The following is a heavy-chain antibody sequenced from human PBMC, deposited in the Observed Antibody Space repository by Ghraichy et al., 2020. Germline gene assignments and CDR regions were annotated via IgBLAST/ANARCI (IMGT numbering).Heavy chain of an antibody. J-gene: IGHJ3*02. CDR2: VSYDGSIK. D-gene: IGHD6-19*01. Sequence: GGSLRLSCAASGFVFTTFAMLWVRQAPGKGLEWVAVVSYDGSIKFYADSVKGRFTISRDNSKNTLYLQVSSLRVEDTALYFCARGFGGYYSSGPDALDIWGQGTMVIVSS. CDR3: ARGFGGYYSSGPDALDI. V-gene: IGHV3-30*04. CDR1: GFVFTTFA.